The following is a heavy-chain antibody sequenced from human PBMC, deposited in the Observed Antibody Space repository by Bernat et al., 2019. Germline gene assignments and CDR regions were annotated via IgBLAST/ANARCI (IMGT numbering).Heavy chain of an antibody. D-gene: IGHD6-6*01. Sequence: QQQLKESGPRLVKPSETLSLTCTVSGGSISSSAYYWDWIRQPPGKGLEWIGGIYYSGRTYYNPSLRSRVSISVDTSRNHFSVKLSSVTAADTAVYYCARRGSSSPRNWFDHWGQGTLVTVSS. CDR3: ARRGSSSPRNWFDH. CDR2: IYYSGRT. V-gene: IGHV4-39*02. J-gene: IGHJ5*02. CDR1: GGSISSSAYY.